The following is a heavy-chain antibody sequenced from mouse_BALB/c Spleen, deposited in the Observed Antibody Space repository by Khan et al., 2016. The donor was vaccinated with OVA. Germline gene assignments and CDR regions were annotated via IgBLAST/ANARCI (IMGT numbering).Heavy chain of an antibody. V-gene: IGHV3-2*02. D-gene: IGHD2-14*01. CDR2: ISYSGYT. CDR3: VRSNYRYGGWFTY. J-gene: IGHJ3*01. Sequence: EVQLQESGPGLVKPSQSLSLTCTVTGYSITSDYAWNWIRQFPGNKLEWVGYISYSGYTDYNPSLKSRISISRNTSKNHFFLQLNSVTTEDTATYYCVRSNYRYGGWFTYWGQGTLVTVSA. CDR1: GYSITSDYA.